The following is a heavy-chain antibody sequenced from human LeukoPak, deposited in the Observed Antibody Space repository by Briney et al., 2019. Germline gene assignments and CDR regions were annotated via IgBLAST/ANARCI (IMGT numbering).Heavy chain of an antibody. Sequence: GGSLRLSCAASGFTFSSYAMSWVRQAPGKGLEWVSSISGSGGSTHYADSVKGRLTISRDNSKNALFLQMNSLRAEDTAVYYCAKGWYYDFWSGYSYWGQGTLVTVSS. J-gene: IGHJ4*02. CDR1: GFTFSSYA. CDR2: ISGSGGST. D-gene: IGHD3-3*01. V-gene: IGHV3-23*01. CDR3: AKGWYYDFWSGYSY.